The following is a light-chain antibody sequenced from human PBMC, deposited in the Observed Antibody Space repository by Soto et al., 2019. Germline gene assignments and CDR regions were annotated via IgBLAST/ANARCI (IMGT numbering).Light chain of an antibody. Sequence: QSVLTQARSVSGSPGQSASISCTGTSSDVGGYNYVSWYQQHPGKAPKLMIYDVSKRPSGVPDRFSGSKSGNTASLTISGLQAEDEADYYCCSYAGTFYVFGTGTKVTVL. CDR2: DVS. J-gene: IGLJ1*01. CDR3: CSYAGTFYV. V-gene: IGLV2-11*01. CDR1: SSDVGGYNY.